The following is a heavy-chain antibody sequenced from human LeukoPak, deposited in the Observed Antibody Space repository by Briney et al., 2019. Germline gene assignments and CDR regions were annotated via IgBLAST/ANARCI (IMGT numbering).Heavy chain of an antibody. CDR3: ARGSGWYLYYFDY. CDR1: GYTFTSYA. CDR2: INAGNGNT. D-gene: IGHD6-19*01. J-gene: IGHJ4*02. Sequence: ASVKVSCKASGYTFTSYAMHWVRQAPGQRLEWMGWINAGNGNTKYSQKFQGRVTITRDTSASTAYMELSSLRSEDTAVYYCARGSGWYLYYFDYWGQGTLVTVSS. V-gene: IGHV1-3*01.